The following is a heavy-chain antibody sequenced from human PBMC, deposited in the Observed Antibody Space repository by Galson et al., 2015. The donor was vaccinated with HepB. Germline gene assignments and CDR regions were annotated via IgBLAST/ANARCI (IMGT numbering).Heavy chain of an antibody. CDR1: GFSLSTNKMR. CDR2: IDWDDDK. Sequence: PALVKPTQTLTLTCTFFGFSLSTNKMRVSWIRQPPGKALEWLARIDWDDDKFYSTSLKTRLTISKDTSKNQVVLTVTNMDPVDTATYYCARMGPYSSSSGGNYFDYWGQGTLVTVSS. J-gene: IGHJ4*02. V-gene: IGHV2-70*04. D-gene: IGHD6-6*01. CDR3: ARMGPYSSSSGGNYFDY.